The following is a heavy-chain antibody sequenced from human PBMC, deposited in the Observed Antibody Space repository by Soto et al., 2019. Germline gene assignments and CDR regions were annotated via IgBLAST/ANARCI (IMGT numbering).Heavy chain of an antibody. CDR3: ARDRGGRWGSSSSVGMDV. CDR2: ILPIFGTA. CDR1: GGTFSSYA. J-gene: IGHJ6*02. V-gene: IGHV1-69*01. Sequence: QVQLVQSGAEVKKPGSSVKVSCKASGGTFSSYAISWVRQAPGQGLEWMGGILPIFGTANYAQKFQGRVTITADESTSTAYMELSSLRSEDTAVYYCARDRGGRWGSSSSVGMDVWGQGTTVTVSS. D-gene: IGHD6-6*01.